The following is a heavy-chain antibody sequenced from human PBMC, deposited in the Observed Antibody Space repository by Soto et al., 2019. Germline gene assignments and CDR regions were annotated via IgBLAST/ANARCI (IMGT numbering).Heavy chain of an antibody. CDR1: GDSVSSNTAA. D-gene: IGHD6-19*01. J-gene: IGHJ4*02. Sequence: SQTLSLTCAISGDSVSSNTAAWNWIRSSPSRGLEWLGRTYYRSNWRHDYAVSVKSRITVNPDTSKNHFSLQLNSVTPDDTAVYYCTRGVAGSGFDLWGQGTLVTVSS. CDR3: TRGVAGSGFDL. V-gene: IGHV6-1*01. CDR2: TYYRSNWRH.